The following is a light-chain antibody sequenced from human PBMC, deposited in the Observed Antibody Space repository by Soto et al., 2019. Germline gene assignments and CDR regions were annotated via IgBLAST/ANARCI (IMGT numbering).Light chain of an antibody. V-gene: IGKV1-39*01. Sequence: DIQMTQSPSSLSASVGDRVTITCRASQSISKYLSWFQQKPGKAPKLLISATSSLQSGVPSRFSGSGSGTDFTLTISSLQPEDFATYYCQQSDSTPPWTFGQGTKVEIK. J-gene: IGKJ1*01. CDR2: ATS. CDR3: QQSDSTPPWT. CDR1: QSISKY.